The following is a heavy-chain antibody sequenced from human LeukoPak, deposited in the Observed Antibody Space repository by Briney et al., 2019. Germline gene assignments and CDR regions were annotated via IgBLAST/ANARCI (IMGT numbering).Heavy chain of an antibody. CDR3: ARADWDTAMIDY. CDR1: GFIFDDYD. Sequence: PGGSLRLSCAASGFIFDDYDISWVRQAPGKGLEWVSSISSSSSYIYYADSVKGRFTISRDNAKNSLYLQTNSLRAEDTAVYYCARADWDTAMIDYWGQGTLVTVSS. D-gene: IGHD5-18*01. J-gene: IGHJ4*02. CDR2: ISSSSSYI. V-gene: IGHV3-21*01.